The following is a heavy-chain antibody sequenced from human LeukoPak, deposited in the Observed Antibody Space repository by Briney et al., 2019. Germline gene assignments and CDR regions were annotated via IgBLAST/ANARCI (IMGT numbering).Heavy chain of an antibody. J-gene: IGHJ4*01. CDR2: ISAYNGNT. V-gene: IGHV1-18*04. D-gene: IGHD3-22*01. CDR1: GYTFTIYY. Sequence: ASVKVSCKASGYTFTIYYMRWVRQAPGQGLEWMGWISAYNGNTNYAQKLQGRVTMTTDTSTSTGYMELRSLRSDDTAVYYCATPPTDSTAYRPRYFDYWGHGTLVTVSS. CDR3: ATPPTDSTAYRPRYFDY.